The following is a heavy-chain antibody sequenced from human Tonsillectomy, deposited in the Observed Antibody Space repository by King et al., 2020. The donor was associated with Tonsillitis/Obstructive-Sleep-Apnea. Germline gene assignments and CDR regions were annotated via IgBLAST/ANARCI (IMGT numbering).Heavy chain of an antibody. CDR3: AGGYCSSPSCHGDDAFDI. Sequence: QLQESGPGLVKPSGTLSLTCAVSGGSISSSNWWSWVRQPPGKGLEWIGKIYHSGSTDYNPSLTSRVTISVDKSKHHFSLRLSSCTAADTAVYYGAGGYCSSPSCHGDDAFDIWGQGTMVTVSS. D-gene: IGHD2-2*01. CDR1: GGSISSSNW. V-gene: IGHV4-4*02. J-gene: IGHJ3*02. CDR2: IYHSGST.